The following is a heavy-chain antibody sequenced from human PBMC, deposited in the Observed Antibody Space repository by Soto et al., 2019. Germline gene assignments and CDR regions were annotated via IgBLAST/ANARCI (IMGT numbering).Heavy chain of an antibody. J-gene: IGHJ3*02. CDR2: IYYSGST. V-gene: IGHV4-31*03. Sequence: SETLSLTCTVSGGSISSGGYYWSWIRQHPGKGLEWIGYIYYSGSTYYNPSLKSRVTISVDTSKNQFSLKMTSVTAADSVVYYCASKFGKLIADAFEIWGQATVVTVSS. CDR3: ASKFGKLIADAFEI. CDR1: GGSISSGGYY. D-gene: IGHD3-10*01.